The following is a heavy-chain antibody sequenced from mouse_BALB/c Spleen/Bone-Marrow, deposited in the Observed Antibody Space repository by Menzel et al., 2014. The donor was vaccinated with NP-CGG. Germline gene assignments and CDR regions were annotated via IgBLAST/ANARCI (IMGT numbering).Heavy chain of an antibody. CDR1: GDSITSGY. Sequence: EVKVVESGPSLVKPPQTLSLTCSVTGDSITSGYWNWIRKFPGNKLEYMGYISYSGNTYYNPSLISRISITRDTSKNQYYLQLNSVTTEDTATYYCTRDYYGPWGQGTTLTVSS. V-gene: IGHV3-8*02. D-gene: IGHD1-2*01. CDR3: TRDYYGP. J-gene: IGHJ2*01. CDR2: ISYSGNT.